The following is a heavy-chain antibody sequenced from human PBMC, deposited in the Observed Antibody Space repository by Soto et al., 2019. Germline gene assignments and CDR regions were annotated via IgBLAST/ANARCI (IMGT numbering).Heavy chain of an antibody. CDR1: GGTFRSSA. CDR3: ARGFVGAMVYNYYYYGMDV. D-gene: IGHD5-18*01. CDR2: IIPIFGTA. V-gene: IGHV1-69*13. J-gene: IGHJ6*02. Sequence: GDSVKVSCKASGGTFRSSAISWVRQAPGQGLEWMEGIIPIFGTANYAQKFQGRVTITADESTSTAYMELSSLRSEDTAVYYCARGFVGAMVYNYYYYGMDVWGQGTTVTVSS.